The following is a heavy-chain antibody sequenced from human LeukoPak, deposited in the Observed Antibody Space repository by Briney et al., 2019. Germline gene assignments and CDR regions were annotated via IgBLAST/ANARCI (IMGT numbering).Heavy chain of an antibody. CDR2: ISSSGSTI. D-gene: IGHD2-15*01. CDR1: GFTFSSYE. J-gene: IGHJ6*03. Sequence: GGSLRLSCAASGFTFSSYEINWVRQAPGKGLEWVSYISSSGSTIFYADSVKGRFTISRGNAKNSLYLQMNSLRAEDTAVYYCARGCSGGSCYSDYYYYYMDVWGKGTTVTIS. V-gene: IGHV3-48*03. CDR3: ARGCSGGSCYSDYYYYYMDV.